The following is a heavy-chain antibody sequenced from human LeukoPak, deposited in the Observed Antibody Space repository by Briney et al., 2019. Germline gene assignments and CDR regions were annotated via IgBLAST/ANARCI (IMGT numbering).Heavy chain of an antibody. J-gene: IGHJ4*02. Sequence: GGSLRLSCVAPGFTFSSYWMSWVRQTPGKGLEWVANIKQDGSEKNYIDSVKGRFTISRDNAKDSLYLQMNSLRADDTGVYYCAGADSGSWDFGRGAQGTLVIVSS. CDR2: IKQDGSEK. CDR1: GFTFSSYW. CDR3: AGADSGSWDFGR. V-gene: IGHV3-7*04. D-gene: IGHD6-13*01.